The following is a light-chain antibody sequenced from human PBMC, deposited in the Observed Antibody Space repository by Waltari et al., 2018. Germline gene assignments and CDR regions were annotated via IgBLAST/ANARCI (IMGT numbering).Light chain of an antibody. CDR3: YSAADNNLGV. Sequence: SYELTQPSSVSVSPGQTATITCSGDVLAKKYSRWFQQKPGQAPVLVIYKDNERPSGIPGRFAGPSSGTTVTLTISGAQVEDEADYYCYSAADNNLGVFGGGTKLTVL. CDR2: KDN. J-gene: IGLJ3*02. CDR1: VLAKKY. V-gene: IGLV3-27*01.